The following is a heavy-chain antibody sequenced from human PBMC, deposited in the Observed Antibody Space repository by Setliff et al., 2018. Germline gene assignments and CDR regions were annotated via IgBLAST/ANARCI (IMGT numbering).Heavy chain of an antibody. Sequence: LRLSCAASGFTFSSYSMNWVRQAPGKGLEWVSHISSSSSTIYYADSVKGRFTISRDISKNTLYLQMNNLRAEDTAVYYCAKELAVAGSCIDYWGQGTLVTVSS. CDR2: ISSSSSTI. CDR3: AKELAVAGSCIDY. V-gene: IGHV3-48*01. J-gene: IGHJ4*02. CDR1: GFTFSSYS. D-gene: IGHD6-19*01.